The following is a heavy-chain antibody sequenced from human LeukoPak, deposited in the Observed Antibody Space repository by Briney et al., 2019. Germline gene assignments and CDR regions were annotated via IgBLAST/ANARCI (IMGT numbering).Heavy chain of an antibody. CDR1: GMSFSDYH. Sequence: PGGSLRLSCSASGMSFSDYHMSWIRQAPGKGPEWISHISGTGRTIHYADSVKGRFVISRDNAKNSLYLQMNSLRVEDTAVYYCARDAVGATTEFWGQGTLVTVSS. D-gene: IGHD1-26*01. CDR2: ISGTGRTI. CDR3: ARDAVGATTEF. V-gene: IGHV3-11*04. J-gene: IGHJ4*02.